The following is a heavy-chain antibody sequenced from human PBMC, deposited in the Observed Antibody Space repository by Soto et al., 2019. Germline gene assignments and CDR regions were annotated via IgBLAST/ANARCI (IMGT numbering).Heavy chain of an antibody. CDR2: IIPIFGTA. V-gene: IGHV1-69*01. D-gene: IGHD2-15*01. CDR3: ARENAGYCSGGSCYPGGWFDP. CDR1: GGTFSSYA. Sequence: QVQLVQSGAEVKKPGSSVKVSCKASGGTFSSYAISWVRQAPGQGLEWMGGIIPIFGTANYAQKFQGRVTITADESTSTVYMELSSLRSEDTAVYYCARENAGYCSGGSCYPGGWFDPWGQGTLVTVSS. J-gene: IGHJ5*02.